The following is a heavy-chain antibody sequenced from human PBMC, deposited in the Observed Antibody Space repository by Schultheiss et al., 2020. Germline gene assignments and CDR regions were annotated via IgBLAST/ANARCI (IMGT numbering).Heavy chain of an antibody. J-gene: IGHJ6*02. CDR3: AKDRGSSSWSEYYGLDV. CDR2: FSGSGGST. CDR1: GFTFSSYS. Sequence: GESLKISCAASGFTFSSYSMNWVRQGPGMRLEWVSSFSGSGGSTYYADPVKGRFTISRDNSKDMLYLQMNNLRVEDTAVYYCAKDRGSSSWSEYYGLDVWGQGTTVTVSS. V-gene: IGHV3-NL1*01. D-gene: IGHD6-13*01.